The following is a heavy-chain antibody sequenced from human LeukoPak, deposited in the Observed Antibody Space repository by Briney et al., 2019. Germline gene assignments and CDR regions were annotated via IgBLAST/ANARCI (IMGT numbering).Heavy chain of an antibody. CDR3: TRVGYIDEGIDY. D-gene: IGHD5-24*01. V-gene: IGHV3-23*01. CDR1: GFTFSSYA. J-gene: IGHJ4*02. CDR2: ISGSGGST. Sequence: GGSLRLSCAASGFTFSSYAMSWVRQAPGKGLEWVSVISGSGGSTYYADSVKGRFTISRDNSKNTLYVQMNSLRAEDTAIYYCTRVGYIDEGIDYWGQGTLVTVSS.